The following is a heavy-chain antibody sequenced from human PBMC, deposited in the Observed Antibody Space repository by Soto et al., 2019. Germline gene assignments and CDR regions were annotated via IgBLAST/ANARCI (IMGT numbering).Heavy chain of an antibody. J-gene: IGHJ4*02. V-gene: IGHV1-69*13. CDR1: GCTFSSYA. CDR2: IIPIFGTA. Sequence: GASVKASCKSSGCTFSSYAISCVRQAPGQGLEWMGGIIPIFGTANYAQKFQGRVTITADESTSTAYMELSSLRSEDTAVYYCATSPSEYYYDSSGYSIRYYFDYWGQGTLVTVSS. CDR3: ATSPSEYYYDSSGYSIRYYFDY. D-gene: IGHD3-22*01.